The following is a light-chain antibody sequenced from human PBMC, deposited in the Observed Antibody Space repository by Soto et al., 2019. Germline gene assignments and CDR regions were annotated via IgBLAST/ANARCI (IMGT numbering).Light chain of an antibody. CDR3: QQYYSTPFA. V-gene: IGKV3-15*01. CDR1: QSISSN. CDR2: GAS. J-gene: IGKJ4*01. Sequence: EIVMTQSPATLSVSPGERATLSCWASQSISSNLAWYQQKAGQAPRLLIYGASTRATGIPARFSGSGSGTDFTLTISSLQAEDVAVYYCQQYYSTPFAFGGGTKVEIK.